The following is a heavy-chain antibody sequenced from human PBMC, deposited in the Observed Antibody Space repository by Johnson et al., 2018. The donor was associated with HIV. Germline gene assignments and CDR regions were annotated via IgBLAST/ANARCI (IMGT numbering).Heavy chain of an antibody. J-gene: IGHJ3*02. CDR3: ARGSWGSHTGDAFDI. Sequence: QVQLVESGGGVVQPGRSLRLSCAASGFTFSSYVMHWVRQAPGKGLEWVAVIWFDGRNKYYGDSGKGRFTISRDNAKNSLYLQMHSLRHEDTAVYYCARGSWGSHTGDAFDIWGQGTMLTVSS. V-gene: IGHV3-33*01. D-gene: IGHD3-16*01. CDR2: IWFDGRNK. CDR1: GFTFSSYV.